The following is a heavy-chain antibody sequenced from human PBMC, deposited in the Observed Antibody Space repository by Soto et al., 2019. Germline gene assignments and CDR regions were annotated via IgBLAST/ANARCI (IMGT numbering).Heavy chain of an antibody. CDR3: AALLLWFGEAFDYMDV. CDR1: GFTFSDYY. J-gene: IGHJ6*03. CDR2: ISSSGSTI. Sequence: GGSLRLSCAASGFTFSDYYMSWIRQAPGNGLEWVSYISSSGSTIYYADSVKGRFTISRDNAKNSLYLQMNSLRAEDTAVYYCAALLLWFGEAFDYMDVWGKGTTVTVSS. V-gene: IGHV3-11*01. D-gene: IGHD3-10*01.